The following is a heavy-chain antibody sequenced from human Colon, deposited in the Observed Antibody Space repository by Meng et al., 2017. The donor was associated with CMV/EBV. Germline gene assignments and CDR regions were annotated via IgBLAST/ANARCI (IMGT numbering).Heavy chain of an antibody. CDR1: GASISTSSYF. Sequence: SETLSLTCTVSGASISTSSYFWGWVRQPPGKGLEWIATIYYSGSTDYNPSLQRRVTMSVDTSKNHFSLNLTSVTASDTAVYYCMNRAYSQGQDFWGQGTLVTVSS. D-gene: IGHD2-21*01. CDR3: MNRAYSQGQDF. V-gene: IGHV4-39*02. J-gene: IGHJ4*02. CDR2: IYYSGST.